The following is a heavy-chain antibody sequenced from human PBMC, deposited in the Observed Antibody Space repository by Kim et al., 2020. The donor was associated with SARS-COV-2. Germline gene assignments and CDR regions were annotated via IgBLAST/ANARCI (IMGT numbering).Heavy chain of an antibody. D-gene: IGHD3-22*01. Sequence: ASVKVSCKASGYTFTDYAIHWVRQAPGQRFEWMGWINAGNGNRRYSQKFQGRVTITRDTSASTAYMELSSLRPEDTAVYYCAREGHEGGYLSWGQGTMVTVSS. V-gene: IGHV1-3*01. CDR1: GYTFTDYA. CDR2: INAGNGNR. CDR3: AREGHEGGYLS. J-gene: IGHJ3*01.